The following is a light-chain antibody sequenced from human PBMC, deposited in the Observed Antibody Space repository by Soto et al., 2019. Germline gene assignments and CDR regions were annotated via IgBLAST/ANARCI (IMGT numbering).Light chain of an antibody. J-gene: IGKJ5*01. CDR1: QAIAGY. V-gene: IGKV1D-12*01. Sequence: DIQVTQSPSSVSASVGDSVTITCRASQAIAGYLAWYQHKPGRTPELLIHGASRLQSGVPARFSGSGSGTDFTLSINSLQPEDFATYYCQQAYSFPITFGQGTRLDI. CDR3: QQAYSFPIT. CDR2: GAS.